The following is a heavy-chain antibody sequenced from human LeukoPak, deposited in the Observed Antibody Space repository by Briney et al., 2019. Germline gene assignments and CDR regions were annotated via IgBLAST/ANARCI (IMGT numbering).Heavy chain of an antibody. J-gene: IGHJ3*02. V-gene: IGHV3-74*01. CDR2: INSDGSRT. D-gene: IGHD6-19*01. CDR3: ARPETQYSSGLDGFDI. CDR1: GFTFSTYW. Sequence: GGSLRLSCAASGFTFSTYWMHWVRQTPGKGLVWVSRINSDGSRTTYADSVKGRFTISRDNAKNTLYLQMNSLRTEDTAVYYCARPETQYSSGLDGFDIWGQGTMVTVSS.